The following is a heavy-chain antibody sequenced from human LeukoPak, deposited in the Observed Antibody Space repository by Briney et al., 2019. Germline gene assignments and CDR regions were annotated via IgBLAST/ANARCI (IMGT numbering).Heavy chain of an antibody. V-gene: IGHV4-38-2*02. J-gene: IGHJ4*02. CDR2: FYHSGST. CDR3: ARDGGGRVAVAGLWYN. Sequence: SETLSLTCTVSGYSISRGDYWGWIRPPAGKELEWIGSFYHSGSTYYNPSLESRISISVDTSKNQFSLKLNSVTAADTAVYFCARDGGGRVAVAGLWYNWGQGTLVTVSS. CDR1: GYSISRGDY. D-gene: IGHD6-19*01.